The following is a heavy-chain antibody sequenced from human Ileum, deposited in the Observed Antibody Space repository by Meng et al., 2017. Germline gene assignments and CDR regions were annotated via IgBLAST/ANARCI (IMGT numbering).Heavy chain of an antibody. V-gene: IGHV4-61*01. CDR3: TRDRSWSDFGYFDD. CDR1: GDSVRSSFCY. CDR2: VYYNVVT. Sequence: VQLQKAGPALVSPSETPSLTLTVSGDSVRSSFCYWSWVRRSVRQGLEWIGYVYYNVVTNYNPSLRSPLTTSIDTSKNQFSLQLSSVTAADTALYYCTRDRSWSDFGYFDDWGRGTLVTVFS. D-gene: IGHD1-26*01. J-gene: IGHJ4*02.